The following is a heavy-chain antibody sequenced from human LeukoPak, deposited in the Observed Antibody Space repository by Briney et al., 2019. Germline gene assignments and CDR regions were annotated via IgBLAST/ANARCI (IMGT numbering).Heavy chain of an antibody. Sequence: GGSLRLSCAASGFTLSNYDMSWVRQAPGKGLAWVSAISGRGGRTYYADSVKGRFTISRDNPKNTLYLQMNSLRAEDTAVYYCANNDSNNPEAWGQGTLVTVSS. D-gene: IGHD4-11*01. CDR3: ANNDSNNPEA. CDR2: ISGRGGRT. V-gene: IGHV3-23*01. J-gene: IGHJ5*02. CDR1: GFTLSNYD.